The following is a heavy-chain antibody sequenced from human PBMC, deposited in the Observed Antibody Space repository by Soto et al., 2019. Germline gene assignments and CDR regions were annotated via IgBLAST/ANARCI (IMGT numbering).Heavy chain of an antibody. CDR3: ARHQRYQLLTSRSYGMDV. V-gene: IGHV1-69*12. CDR1: GGTFSSYA. CDR2: IIPIFGTA. Sequence: QVQLVQSGAEVKKPGSSVKVSCKASGGTFSSYAISWVRQAPGQGLECMGGIIPIFGTANYAQKFQGRVTITADESTRTAYMEMSSLRSEDTAVYYCARHQRYQLLTSRSYGMDVWGQGTTVTVSS. D-gene: IGHD2-2*01. J-gene: IGHJ6*02.